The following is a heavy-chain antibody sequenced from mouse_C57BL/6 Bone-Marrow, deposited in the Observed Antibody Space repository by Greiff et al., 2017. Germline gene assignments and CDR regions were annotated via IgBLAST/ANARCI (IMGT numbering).Heavy chain of an antibody. J-gene: IGHJ4*01. CDR3: ARDACYDYCAMDY. CDR2: SRNKANDYTT. CDR1: GFPFSDFY. V-gene: IGHV7-1*01. Sequence: EVMLVESGGGLVQSGRSLRLSCATSGFPFSDFYMEWVRQAPGKGLEWIAASRNKANDYTTEYSASVKGRFIVSRDTSQSILYLQMNALRAEDTAIYYCARDACYDYCAMDYWGQGTSVTVSS.